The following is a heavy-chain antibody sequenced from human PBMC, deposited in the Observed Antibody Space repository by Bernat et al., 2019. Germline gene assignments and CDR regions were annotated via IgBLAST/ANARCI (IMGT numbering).Heavy chain of an antibody. J-gene: IGHJ2*01. CDR2: ISYDGSNK. Sequence: QVQLVESGGGVVQPGRSLRLSCAASGFTFSSYAMHWFRQAPGKGLEWVAVISYDGSNKYYADSVKGRFTISRDNSKNTLYLQMNSLRAEDTAVYYCARDGQWLVYWYFDLWGRGTLVTVSS. CDR3: ARDGQWLVYWYFDL. CDR1: GFTFSSYA. D-gene: IGHD6-19*01. V-gene: IGHV3-30*01.